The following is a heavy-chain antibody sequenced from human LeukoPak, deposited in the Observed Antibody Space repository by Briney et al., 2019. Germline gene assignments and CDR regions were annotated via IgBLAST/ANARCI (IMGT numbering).Heavy chain of an antibody. CDR2: ISGSGGST. D-gene: IGHD3-16*01. V-gene: IGHV3-23*01. CDR3: AMSLRRDAFDI. Sequence: GGSLRLSCAASGFTFSSYAMSWVRQAPGMGLEWVSDISGSGGSTYYADSVKGRFTISRDNSKNTLYLQMNSLRAEDTAVYYCAMSLRRDAFDIWGQGTMVTVSS. CDR1: GFTFSSYA. J-gene: IGHJ3*02.